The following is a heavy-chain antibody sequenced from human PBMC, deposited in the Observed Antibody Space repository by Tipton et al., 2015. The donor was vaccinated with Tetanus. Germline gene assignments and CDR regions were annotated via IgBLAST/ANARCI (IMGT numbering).Heavy chain of an antibody. CDR3: ARANYDFPKKGPFDS. D-gene: IGHD3-3*01. Sequence: TLSLTCSVSGGSVRSGDYQWNWIRQPPGKGLEWLAYISNSGSTNSNYSLKSRITISQDTSKNQFSLKLTSVTAADTAVYYCARANYDFPKKGPFDSWGQGTLVIVSS. V-gene: IGHV4-61*08. CDR1: GGSVRSGDYQ. J-gene: IGHJ4*02. CDR2: ISNSGST.